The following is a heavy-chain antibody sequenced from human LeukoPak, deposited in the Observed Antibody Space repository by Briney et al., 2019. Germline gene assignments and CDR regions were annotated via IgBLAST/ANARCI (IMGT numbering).Heavy chain of an antibody. D-gene: IGHD3-10*01. Sequence: ASVKVSCKASGYTFTSYYIHWVRQAPGQGLEWMGLINPSGGSTNCAQKFQGRVTVTRDTSTSTVYMELSSLRSEDTAVYYCARGPSIAMVRGGQWYYYMDVWGKGTTVTISS. V-gene: IGHV1-46*01. CDR2: INPSGGST. CDR3: ARGPSIAMVRGGQWYYYMDV. J-gene: IGHJ6*03. CDR1: GYTFTSYY.